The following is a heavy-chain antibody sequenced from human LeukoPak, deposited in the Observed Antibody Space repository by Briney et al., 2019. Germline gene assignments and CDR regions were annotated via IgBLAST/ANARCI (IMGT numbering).Heavy chain of an antibody. CDR3: ARDFGEHYYDSSGSIDY. CDR1: GYTFTSYG. D-gene: IGHD3-22*01. Sequence: ASVKVTCKASGYTFTSYGISWVRQAPGQGLEWMGWISAYNGNTNYAQKIQGRVTMTTDTSTSTAYMELRSLRSDDTAVYYCARDFGEHYYDSSGSIDYWGQGTLVTVSS. V-gene: IGHV1-18*01. J-gene: IGHJ4*02. CDR2: ISAYNGNT.